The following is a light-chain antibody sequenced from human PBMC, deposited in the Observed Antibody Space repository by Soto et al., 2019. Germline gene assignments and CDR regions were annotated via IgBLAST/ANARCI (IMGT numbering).Light chain of an antibody. CDR2: RNN. CDR1: SSNIGTNY. J-gene: IGLJ2*01. Sequence: QPVLTQPPSASGTPGQRVTISCSGSSSNIGTNYVYWYQQVPGTAPKLLIYRNNQRPSGVPDRFSGSKSGTSASLAISGLRSGDEADYYCAAWDDSLSGPVFGGGTKLTVL. V-gene: IGLV1-47*01. CDR3: AAWDDSLSGPV.